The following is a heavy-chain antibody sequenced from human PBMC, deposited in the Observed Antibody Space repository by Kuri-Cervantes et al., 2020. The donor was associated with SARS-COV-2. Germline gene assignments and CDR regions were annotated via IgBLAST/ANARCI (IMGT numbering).Heavy chain of an antibody. V-gene: IGHV4-61*01. CDR2: IYYSGST. J-gene: IGHJ5*02. Sequence: ESLKISCTVSGGSVSNGSYYWSWIRQPPGKGLEWIGYIYYSGSTNYNPSLKSRVTISVDTSKNQFSLKLSSVTAADTAVYYCARDGAGVAVAGTSNWFDPWGQGTLVTVSS. CDR1: GGSVSNGSYY. D-gene: IGHD6-19*01. CDR3: ARDGAGVAVAGTSNWFDP.